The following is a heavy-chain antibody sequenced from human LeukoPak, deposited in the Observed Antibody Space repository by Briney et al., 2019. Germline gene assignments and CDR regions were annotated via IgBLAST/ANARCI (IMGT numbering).Heavy chain of an antibody. CDR1: GYSFTSYW. D-gene: IGHD6-6*01. V-gene: IGHV5-51*01. J-gene: IGHJ5*02. CDR2: IYPGDSDT. Sequence: GESLKISCKGSGYSFTSYWIGWVRQMPGKGLEWMGIIYPGDSDTKYSTSFQGQVTISADKSISTAYLQWSSLKASDTAMYYCARHVYSSSSAHWFDPWDQGTLVTVSS. CDR3: ARHVYSSSSAHWFDP.